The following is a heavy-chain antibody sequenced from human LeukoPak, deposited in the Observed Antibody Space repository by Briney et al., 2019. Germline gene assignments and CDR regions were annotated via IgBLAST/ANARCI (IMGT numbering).Heavy chain of an antibody. CDR3: ARWAARTPFDY. CDR2: ISSNGGST. J-gene: IGHJ4*02. Sequence: GGSLRLSCAASGFTFSSYAMHWVRQAPGKGLEYVSAISSNGGSTYYANSVKGRFTISRDNSKNTLYLQMGSLRAEDMAVYYCARWAARTPFDYWGQGTLVTVSS. CDR1: GFTFSSYA. V-gene: IGHV3-64*01. D-gene: IGHD6-6*01.